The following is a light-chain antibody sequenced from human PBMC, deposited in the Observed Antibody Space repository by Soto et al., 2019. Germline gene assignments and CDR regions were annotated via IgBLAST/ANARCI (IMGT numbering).Light chain of an antibody. V-gene: IGLV4-69*01. J-gene: IGLJ3*02. CDR2: VDSDGRH. CDR3: QTWATGIRV. Sequence: QLVLTQSPSASASLGASVKLTCTLSGGHSNYAIAWHQQQPQKGPRFLMRVDSDGRHTKGDGIPDRFSGSSSGAERYLSISSLQSEDESDYYCQTWATGIRVFGGGTKVTVL. CDR1: GGHSNYA.